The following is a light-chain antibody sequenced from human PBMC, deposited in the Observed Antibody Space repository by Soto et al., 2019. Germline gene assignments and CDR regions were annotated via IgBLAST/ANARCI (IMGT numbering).Light chain of an antibody. CDR2: DAS. CDR1: QSISSY. J-gene: IGKJ1*01. Sequence: DIPMTQSPSTLSASVGDRVTITCRASQSISSYLAWYQQIPGKAPKLLIYDASTLETGVPSRFSGSGSGTDFTLTIASLQPDDFATYYCQQYNNYFRTFGQGTKVEVK. CDR3: QQYNNYFRT. V-gene: IGKV1-5*01.